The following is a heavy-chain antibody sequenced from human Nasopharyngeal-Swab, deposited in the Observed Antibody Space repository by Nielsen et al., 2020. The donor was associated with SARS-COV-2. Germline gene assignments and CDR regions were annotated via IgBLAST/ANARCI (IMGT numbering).Heavy chain of an antibody. V-gene: IGHV1-69*13. CDR1: GGTFSSYA. Sequence: SVKVSCKASGGTFSSYAISWVRQAPGQGGEGRGAIVRNCGTANYAQKFQGRVTITADESTSTAYMELSSLRSEDTAVYYCARDLKLTYYDFSPLPTRLYGMDVWGQGTTVTVSS. J-gene: IGHJ6*02. D-gene: IGHD3-3*01. CDR3: ARDLKLTYYDFSPLPTRLYGMDV. CDR2: IVRNCGTA.